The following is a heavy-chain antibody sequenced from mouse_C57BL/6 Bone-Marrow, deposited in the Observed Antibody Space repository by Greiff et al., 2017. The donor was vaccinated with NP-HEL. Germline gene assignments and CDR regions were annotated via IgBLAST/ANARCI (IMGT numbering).Heavy chain of an antibody. V-gene: IGHV1-50*01. J-gene: IGHJ4*01. D-gene: IGHD1-1*01. CDR1: GYTFTSYW. CDR2: IDPSDSYT. CDR3: ARKREYYGSIPYAMDY. Sequence: QVQLQQPGAELVKPGASVKLSCKASGYTFTSYWMQWVKQRPGQGLEWIGEIDPSDSYTNYNQKFKGKATLTVDTSSSTAYMQLSSLTSEDSAVYYCARKREYYGSIPYAMDYWGQGTSVTVSS.